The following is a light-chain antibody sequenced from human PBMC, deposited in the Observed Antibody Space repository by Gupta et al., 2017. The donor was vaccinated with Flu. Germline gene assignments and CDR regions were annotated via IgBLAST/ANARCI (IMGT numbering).Light chain of an antibody. J-gene: IGLJ3*02. Sequence: SGLPHPASLSRSPEQSLTISCTSATTDISVSDLFSWYQQYPGKAPQVIIFEDDSRAAGISSRFSASKSGHTASLTISGLQAEDEADYYCCSYASGDTWVFGGGTKVTVL. CDR3: CSYASGDTWV. CDR2: EDD. V-gene: IGLV2-23*01. CDR1: TTDISVSDL.